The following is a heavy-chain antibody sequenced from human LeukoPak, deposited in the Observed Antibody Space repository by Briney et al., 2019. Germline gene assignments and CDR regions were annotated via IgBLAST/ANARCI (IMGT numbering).Heavy chain of an antibody. CDR3: ARHGGSSGFDY. CDR1: GGSISSYY. D-gene: IGHD6-19*01. V-gene: IGHV4-59*08. J-gene: IGHJ4*02. CDR2: IYYSGST. Sequence: SETLSLTCTVSGGSISSYYWSWIRQPPGKGLEWIGYIYYSGSTNYNPSLKSRVTISVDTSKNQFSLKLSSVTAADTAVYYCARHGGSSGFDYWGQGTLVTVSS.